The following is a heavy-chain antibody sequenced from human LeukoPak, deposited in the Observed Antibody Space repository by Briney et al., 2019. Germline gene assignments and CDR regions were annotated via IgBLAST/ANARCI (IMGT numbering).Heavy chain of an antibody. V-gene: IGHV1-18*01. J-gene: IGHJ4*02. CDR3: ARGLGIVGATDY. CDR1: GYTFTNYG. CDR2: ISAYNGNA. Sequence: ASVKVSCKASGYTFTNYGISWVRQAPGQGLEWMGWISAYNGNADYAQKFQDRVTMTRNTSISTAYMELSSLRSEDTAVYYCARGLGIVGATDYWGQGTLVTVSS. D-gene: IGHD1-26*01.